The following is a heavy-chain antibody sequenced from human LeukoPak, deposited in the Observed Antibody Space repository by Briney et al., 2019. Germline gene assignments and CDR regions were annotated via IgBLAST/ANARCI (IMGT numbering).Heavy chain of an antibody. V-gene: IGHV1-2*02. CDR3: ATPANWGATYFDY. CDR2: INPNNGDT. Sequence: ASVKVSCKASGFIFTAYYIHWVRQAPGQGLEWMGWINPNNGDTNYAQKFQGRVTMTRDTSTDTAYMELSSLRSEDTAVYYCATPANWGATYFDYWGQGTLVTVSS. D-gene: IGHD7-27*01. CDR1: GFIFTAYY. J-gene: IGHJ4*02.